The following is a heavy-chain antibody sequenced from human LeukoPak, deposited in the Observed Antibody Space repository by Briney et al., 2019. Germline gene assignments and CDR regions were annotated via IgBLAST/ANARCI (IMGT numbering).Heavy chain of an antibody. Sequence: GGSLRLSCAASGFMFRDAAMTWVRQAPGKGLEWVSLIASSGLNTYYADSVRGRLTISRDNSKSTLSLQMNSLRVEDTAIYYCARDIELSTWGLGTLVTVSS. J-gene: IGHJ3*01. V-gene: IGHV3-23*01. CDR3: ARDIELST. D-gene: IGHD5-12*01. CDR1: GFMFRDAA. CDR2: IASSGLNT.